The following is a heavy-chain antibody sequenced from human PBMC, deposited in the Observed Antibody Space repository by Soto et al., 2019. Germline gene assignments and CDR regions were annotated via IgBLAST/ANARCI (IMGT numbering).Heavy chain of an antibody. Sequence: QVQLQESGPGLVKPSQTLSLTCTVSGGSISSGGYYWSWIRQHPGKGLEWIGYIYYSGRTYYNPSLKSRVTISVDTSKNQFSLKLSSVTAADTAVYYCARAITMVRGVITTNFDYWGQGTLVTVSS. CDR1: GGSISSGGYY. V-gene: IGHV4-31*03. J-gene: IGHJ4*02. CDR3: ARAITMVRGVITTNFDY. CDR2: IYYSGRT. D-gene: IGHD3-10*01.